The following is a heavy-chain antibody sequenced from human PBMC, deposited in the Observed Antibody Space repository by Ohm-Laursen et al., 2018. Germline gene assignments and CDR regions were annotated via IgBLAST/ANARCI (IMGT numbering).Heavy chain of an antibody. J-gene: IGHJ4*02. CDR2: IYTSGST. CDR1: GGSISSYY. V-gene: IGHV4-4*07. D-gene: IGHD3-22*01. Sequence: GTLSLTCTVSGGSISSYYWSWIRQPAGKGLEWIGRIYTSGSTNYNPSLKSRVTMSVDTSKNQFSLKLSSVTAADTAVYYCARGPYYYDSSGSMDYWGQGTLVTVSS. CDR3: ARGPYYYDSSGSMDY.